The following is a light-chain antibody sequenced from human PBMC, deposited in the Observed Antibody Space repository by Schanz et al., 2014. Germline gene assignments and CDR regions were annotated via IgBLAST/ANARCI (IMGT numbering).Light chain of an antibody. CDR1: SGHSSYA. CDR2: VNSDGSH. Sequence: QLVLTQSPSASASLGASVKFTCTLSSGHSSYAIAWHQQQPEKGPRFLMKVNSDGSHRKGDGIPDRFSGSSSGSERYLTVSSLQSEDEADYYCQTWGNGLVIFGGGTKVTVL. J-gene: IGLJ2*01. CDR3: QTWGNGLVI. V-gene: IGLV4-69*01.